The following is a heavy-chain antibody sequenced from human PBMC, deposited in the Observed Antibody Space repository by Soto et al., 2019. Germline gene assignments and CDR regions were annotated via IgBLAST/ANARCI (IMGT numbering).Heavy chain of an antibody. CDR3: VTDYYGMDV. CDR2: ISSDGGST. CDR1: GLTFSSYA. V-gene: IGHV3-64D*08. Sequence: PGGSLSLSCSASGLTFSSYAMHWVRQAPGKGLEYLSAISSDGGSTYYADSVKGRFTISRDNSKNTLYLQVSSLRAEDTAVYYCVTDYYGMDVWGQGTTVTVSS. J-gene: IGHJ6*02.